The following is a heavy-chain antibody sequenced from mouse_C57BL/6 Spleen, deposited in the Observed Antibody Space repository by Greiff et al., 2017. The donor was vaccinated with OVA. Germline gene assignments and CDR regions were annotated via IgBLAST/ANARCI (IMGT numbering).Heavy chain of an antibody. J-gene: IGHJ4*01. CDR1: GYTFTSYW. Sequence: QVQLQQPGAELVRPGSSVKLSCKASGYTFTSYWMHWVKQRPIQGLEWIGNIDPSDSETHYNQKFKDKATLTVDKSSSTAYMQLSSLTSEDSAVDYCATTVVARGAMDYWGQGTSVTVSS. V-gene: IGHV1-52*01. CDR2: IDPSDSET. D-gene: IGHD1-1*01. CDR3: ATTVVARGAMDY.